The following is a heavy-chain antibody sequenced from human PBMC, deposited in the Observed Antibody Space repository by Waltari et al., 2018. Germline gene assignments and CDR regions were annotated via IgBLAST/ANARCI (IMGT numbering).Heavy chain of an antibody. Sequence: YWGWISQAPGKGLEWIGSMSYSGRTYYNPSLKSRVTISEDTSKNQLSLKVSSVTAADTAVYYCARQNSLSNDGFDIWGQGTLVTVSS. J-gene: IGHJ3*02. V-gene: IGHV4-39*01. CDR1: Y. CDR3: ARQNSLSNDGFDI. CDR2: MSYSGRT.